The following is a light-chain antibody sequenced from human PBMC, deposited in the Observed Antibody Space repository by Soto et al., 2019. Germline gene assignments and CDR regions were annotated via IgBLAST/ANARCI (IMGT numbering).Light chain of an antibody. Sequence: DIQMTQSPSSLSASVGDRVTITCRASQNISNRLVWYQQRPETAPKSLMFASSILESGVPARFTGSGPGTDFTLSIISLQPEDFATYYCQQYVTLTVTFGGGTKVEI. J-gene: IGKJ4*01. CDR3: QQYVTLTVT. CDR2: ASS. V-gene: IGKV1D-16*01. CDR1: QNISNR.